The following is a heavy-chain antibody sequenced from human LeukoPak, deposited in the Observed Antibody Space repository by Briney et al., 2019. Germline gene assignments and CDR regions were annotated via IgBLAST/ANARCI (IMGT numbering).Heavy chain of an antibody. CDR3: AREGPRGGGNWAHDAFDM. D-gene: IGHD1-1*01. Sequence: SETLSLTCTVSGGSISSYYWSWIRQPPGKGLEWIGYIYYTESTYYNPSLKSRVTISVDTSKNQLSLKLSSVTAADTAVYYCAREGPRGGGNWAHDAFDMWGQGTMVTVSS. J-gene: IGHJ3*02. V-gene: IGHV4-59*01. CDR2: IYYTEST. CDR1: GGSISSYY.